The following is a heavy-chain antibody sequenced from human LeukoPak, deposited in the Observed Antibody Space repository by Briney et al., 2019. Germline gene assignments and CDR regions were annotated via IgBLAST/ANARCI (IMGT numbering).Heavy chain of an antibody. V-gene: IGHV4-38-2*01. D-gene: IGHD7-27*01. CDR1: GYSISSGYY. CDR2: IYHSGST. Sequence: SETLSLTCAVSGYSISSGYYWGWIRQPPGKGLEWIGSIYHSGSTYYNPSLKSRVTISVDTSKNQFSLKLSSVTAADTAVYYCARHAANWVYFDHWGQGTLVTVSS. J-gene: IGHJ4*02. CDR3: ARHAANWVYFDH.